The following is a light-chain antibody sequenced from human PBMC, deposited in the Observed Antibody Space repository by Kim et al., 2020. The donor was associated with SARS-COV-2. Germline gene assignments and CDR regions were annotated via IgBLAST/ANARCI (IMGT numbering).Light chain of an antibody. CDR1: QSVGRR. CDR2: GAS. CDR3: QQYDKWPPYT. Sequence: VVMTQSPATLSVSPGERVTLSCKASQSVGRRLAWYQQKPGQGPRLLIYGASTRATGVPAWFSGSGSGTDFTLTISSLQPEDFAVYYCQQYDKWPPYTFGQGTKLEI. V-gene: IGKV3-15*01. J-gene: IGKJ2*01.